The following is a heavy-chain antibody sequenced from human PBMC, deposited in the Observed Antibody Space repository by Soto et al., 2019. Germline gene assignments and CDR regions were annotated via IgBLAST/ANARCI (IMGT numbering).Heavy chain of an antibody. CDR1: GGSISSYY. V-gene: IGHV4-59*01. Sequence: SETLSLTCIVSGGSISSYYWSWIRQPPGKGLEWIGYIYYSGSTNYNPSLKSRVTISVDTSKNQFSLKLSSVTAADTAVYYCARGLFYGHDYWGQGTLVTVSS. CDR3: ARGLFYGHDY. J-gene: IGHJ4*02. D-gene: IGHD3-3*01. CDR2: IYYSGST.